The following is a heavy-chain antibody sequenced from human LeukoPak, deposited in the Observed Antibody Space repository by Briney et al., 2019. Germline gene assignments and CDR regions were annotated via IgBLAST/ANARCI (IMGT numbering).Heavy chain of an antibody. CDR2: IWYDGSSK. Sequence: PGRSLRLSCAASGFTFSSYGMHWVRQAPGKGLEWVAVIWYDGSSKYYADSVKGRFTISRDNSKNTLYLQMNSLRAEDTAVYYCAKVGGWYEQYYYYYMDVWGKGTTVTVSS. CDR3: AKVGGWYEQYYYYYMDV. V-gene: IGHV3-33*06. D-gene: IGHD6-19*01. CDR1: GFTFSSYG. J-gene: IGHJ6*03.